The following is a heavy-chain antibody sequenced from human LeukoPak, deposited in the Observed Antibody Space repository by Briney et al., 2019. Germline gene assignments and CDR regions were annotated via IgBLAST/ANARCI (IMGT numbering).Heavy chain of an antibody. J-gene: IGHJ4*02. V-gene: IGHV1-69*05. Sequence: ASVKVSCKASGGTFSSYAIIWVRQAPGQGLEWMGGIIPIFGTANYAQKFQGRITITTDESTSTAYMELSSLRSEDTAIYYCARGGGYSDWGQGTLVTVSS. CDR2: IIPIFGTA. D-gene: IGHD2-15*01. CDR3: ARGGGYSD. CDR1: GGTFSSYA.